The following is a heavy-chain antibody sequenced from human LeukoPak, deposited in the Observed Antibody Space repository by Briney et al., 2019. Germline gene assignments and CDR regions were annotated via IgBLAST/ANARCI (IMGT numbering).Heavy chain of an antibody. CDR1: GGSISSSSYY. CDR2: IYYSGST. D-gene: IGHD3-10*01. J-gene: IGHJ3*02. V-gene: IGHV4-39*01. Sequence: PSETLSLTCAVSGGSISSSSYYWGWIRQPPGKGLEWIGSIYYSGSTYYNPSLKSRVTISVDTSKNQFSLKLSSVTAADTAVYYCARRGIKYGSEWSFDIWGQGTMVTVSS. CDR3: ARRGIKYGSEWSFDI.